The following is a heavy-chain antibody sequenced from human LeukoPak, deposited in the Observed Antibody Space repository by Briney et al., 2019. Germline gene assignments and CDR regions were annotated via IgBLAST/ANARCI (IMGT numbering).Heavy chain of an antibody. D-gene: IGHD3-22*01. CDR1: GGSISSYY. J-gene: IGHJ6*02. CDR3: ARFQHYYDSSGFRGMDV. CDR2: IYYSGST. Sequence: SSETLSLTCTVSGGSISSYYWSWIRQPPGKGLEWIGYIYYSGSTNYNPSLKSRVTISVDTSKNQFSLKLSSVTAADTAVYYCARFQHYYDSSGFRGMDVWGQGTTVTVSS. V-gene: IGHV4-59*01.